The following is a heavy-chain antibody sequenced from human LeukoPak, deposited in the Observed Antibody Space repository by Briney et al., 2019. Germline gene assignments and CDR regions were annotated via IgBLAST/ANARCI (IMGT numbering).Heavy chain of an antibody. CDR1: GFTFSNYA. D-gene: IGHD3-3*02. J-gene: IGHJ6*03. CDR2: ISGSGGST. CDR3: AKMGGKSHLSYYYMDV. Sequence: GSLRLSCAASGFTFSNYAMSWVRQAPGKGLEWVSTISGSGGSTYYADSVKGRFTISRDNSKNTLYLQMNSLRSEDTAVYYCAKMGGKSHLSYYYMDVWGKGTTFTVSS. V-gene: IGHV3-23*01.